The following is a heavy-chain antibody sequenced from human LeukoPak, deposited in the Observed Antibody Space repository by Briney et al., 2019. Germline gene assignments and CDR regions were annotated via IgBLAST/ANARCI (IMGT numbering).Heavy chain of an antibody. CDR1: GGSISGTNW. CDR3: SRESGPFSPFGF. V-gene: IGHV4-4*02. Sequence: SETLSLTCGVSGGSISGTNWWSWVRQPPGQGLEWIGEISLRGLTNYNPSLRSRLTMSLGESKNQVSLNLTSVTAADTAVYYCSRESGPFSPFGFWGQETLVSVHS. D-gene: IGHD1-26*01. CDR2: ISLRGLT. J-gene: IGHJ4*02.